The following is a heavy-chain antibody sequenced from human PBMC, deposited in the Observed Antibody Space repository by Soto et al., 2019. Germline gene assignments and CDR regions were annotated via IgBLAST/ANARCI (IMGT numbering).Heavy chain of an antibody. CDR1: GDSMGSGDYY. D-gene: IGHD3-10*01. CDR2: IYYIGTT. CDR3: SRGSTYYGFLT. V-gene: IGHV4-30-4*01. Sequence: QVQLQESGPGLVKPSQTLSLTCTVSGDSMGSGDYYWTWIRQPPGKGLEWIGYIYYIGTTFYNPCLDRRVNISIDTSKIHFSLRLTSVTAADTAVYYCSRGSTYYGFLTWGQGTLVTVSS. J-gene: IGHJ5*02.